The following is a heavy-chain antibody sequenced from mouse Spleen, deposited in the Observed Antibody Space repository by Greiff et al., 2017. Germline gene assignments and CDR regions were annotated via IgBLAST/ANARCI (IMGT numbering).Heavy chain of an antibody. CDR2: IYPGSGST. V-gene: IGHV1-55*01. CDR3: ARGAYYYGSSYALYAMDY. Sequence: QVQLQQPGAELVKPGTSVKLSCKASGYNFTSYWINWVKLRPGQGLEWIGDIYPGSGSTNYNEKFKSKATLTVDTSSSTAYMQLSSLASEDSALYYCARGAYYYGSSYALYAMDYWGQGTSVTVSS. D-gene: IGHD1-1*01. CDR1: GYNFTSYW. J-gene: IGHJ4*01.